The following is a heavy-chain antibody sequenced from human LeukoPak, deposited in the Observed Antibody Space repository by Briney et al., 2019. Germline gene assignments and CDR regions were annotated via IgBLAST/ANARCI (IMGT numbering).Heavy chain of an antibody. CDR3: AKAADQYYYYYFYYMDV. J-gene: IGHJ6*03. V-gene: IGHV3-30*04. Sequence: GGSLRLSCAASGFNFNRHAMHWVRQAPGKGLEWVAVISFDGSSKDYAESVRGRFTVSRDNSKDTLYLQMNSLRVEDTAVYYCAKAADQYYYYYFYYMDVWGKGTTVTVSS. CDR2: ISFDGSSK. D-gene: IGHD2-2*01. CDR1: GFNFNRHA.